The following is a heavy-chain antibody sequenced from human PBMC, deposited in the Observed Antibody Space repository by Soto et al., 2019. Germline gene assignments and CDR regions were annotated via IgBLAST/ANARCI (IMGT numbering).Heavy chain of an antibody. Sequence: SETLSLTCTVSSGSVSSGSYYWNWIRQPPGKGLEWIGYIHYSGTTDYNPSLKSRVTMSVDTTKTQFSLKLSSVTAADTAVYHCATDTGGWFDPWGQGTLVTVS. CDR3: ATDTGGWFDP. J-gene: IGHJ5*02. CDR1: SGSVSSGSYY. CDR2: IHYSGTT. D-gene: IGHD7-27*01. V-gene: IGHV4-61*01.